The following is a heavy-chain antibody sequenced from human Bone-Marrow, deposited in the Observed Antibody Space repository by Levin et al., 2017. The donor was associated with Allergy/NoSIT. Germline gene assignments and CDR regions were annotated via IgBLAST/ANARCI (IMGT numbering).Heavy chain of an antibody. J-gene: IGHJ5*02. CDR2: IFSNDAK. D-gene: IGHD1-26*01. CDR3: ARIVKAQWGLLAFGWFDV. Sequence: SGPTLVKPTETLTLTCTVSGFSLNVNGVGVSWIRQSPGKALEWLAFIFSNDAKTYSTSLESRLTISRDISKNHVVLTMTNVGPEDTATYYCARIVKAQWGLLAFGWFDVWGQGTPVTVSS. CDR1: GFSLNVNGVG. V-gene: IGHV2-26*01.